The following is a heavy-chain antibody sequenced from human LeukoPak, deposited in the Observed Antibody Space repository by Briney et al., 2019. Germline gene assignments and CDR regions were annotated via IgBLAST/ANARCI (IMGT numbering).Heavy chain of an antibody. V-gene: IGHV3-74*01. D-gene: IGHD2-15*01. CDR3: ARGGAYRGWPLY. CDR2: INSDGSST. J-gene: IGHJ4*02. CDR1: GFTFSSYW. Sequence: GGSLRLSCAASGFTFSSYWMHWVRQAPGKGLVWVSRINSDGSSTSYADSVKGRFTISRDNARNTLYLQMNSLRAEDTAVYYCARGGAYRGWPLYWGQGTLVTVSS.